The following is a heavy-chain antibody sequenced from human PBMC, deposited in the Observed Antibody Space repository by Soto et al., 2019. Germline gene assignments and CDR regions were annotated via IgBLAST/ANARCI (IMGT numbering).Heavy chain of an antibody. D-gene: IGHD4-17*01. CDR2: ISGSGETT. J-gene: IGHJ5*02. CDR3: ARDNGLRWYPNWFDP. Sequence: GGSLRLSCVVTGVSFRNFAMSWVRQAPGKGLEWISGISGSGETTYYIDSVKGRFTISRDNSKNTLYLQMNNLRAEDTALYFCARDNGLRWYPNWFDPRGQGTLVTVSS. V-gene: IGHV3-23*01. CDR1: GVSFRNFA.